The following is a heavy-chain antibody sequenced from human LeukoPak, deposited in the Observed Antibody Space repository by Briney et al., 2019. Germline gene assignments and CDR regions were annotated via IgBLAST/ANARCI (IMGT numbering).Heavy chain of an antibody. CDR1: GFTFTNYA. J-gene: IGHJ5*02. CDR3: ARSYTHYDFWSGYTYQNYFDP. CDR2: ISGSGEST. Sequence: GGSLRLSCAASGFTFTNYAMSWVRQAPGNGLEWVSAISGSGESTYYADSVKGRFIISRDNSKNTVYLQMDSLRAEDTAVYYCARSYTHYDFWSGYTYQNYFDPWGQGTLVTVSS. D-gene: IGHD3-3*01. V-gene: IGHV3-23*01.